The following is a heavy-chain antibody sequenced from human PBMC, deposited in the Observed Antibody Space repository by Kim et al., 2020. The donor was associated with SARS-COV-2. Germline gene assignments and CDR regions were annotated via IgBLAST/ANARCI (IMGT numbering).Heavy chain of an antibody. CDR3: ARFNRYCSSTSCYYFDY. D-gene: IGHD2-2*01. CDR1: GGSISSGDYY. CDR2: IYYSGST. V-gene: IGHV4-30-4*01. J-gene: IGHJ4*02. Sequence: SETLSLTCTVSGGSISSGDYYWSWIRQPPEKGLEWIGYIYYSGSTYYNPSLKSRVTISVDTSKNQFSLKLSSVTAADTAVYYCARFNRYCSSTSCYYFDYWGQGTLVTVSS.